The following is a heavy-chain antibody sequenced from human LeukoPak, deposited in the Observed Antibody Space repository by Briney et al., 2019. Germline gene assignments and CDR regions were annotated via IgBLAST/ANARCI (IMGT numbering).Heavy chain of an antibody. D-gene: IGHD3-16*01. V-gene: IGHV3-53*05. CDR1: GFTVSSNY. CDR3: AKDLYDYVWGSYLLDY. Sequence: PEGSLRLSCAASGFTVSSNYMGWVRQAPGKGLEWVSVIYSGGSTYYADSVKGRFTISRDNAKNSLYLQMNSLRAEDTALYYCAKDLYDYVWGSYLLDYWGQGTLVIVSS. J-gene: IGHJ4*02. CDR2: IYSGGST.